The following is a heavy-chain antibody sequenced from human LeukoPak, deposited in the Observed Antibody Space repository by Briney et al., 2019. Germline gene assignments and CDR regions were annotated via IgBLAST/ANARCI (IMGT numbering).Heavy chain of an antibody. V-gene: IGHV3-7*01. CDR2: IKQDESEK. J-gene: IGHJ4*02. CDR1: GFIFSSYD. CDR3: ARRGDNYGVPLNY. Sequence: QPGGSLRLSCAASGFIFSSYDMSWVRQAPGKGLEWVANIKQDESEKYYVDSVKGRFTISRDNAKNSLYLQMNSLRTEDTAVYYCARRGDNYGVPLNYWGQGTLVTVSS. D-gene: IGHD5-18*01.